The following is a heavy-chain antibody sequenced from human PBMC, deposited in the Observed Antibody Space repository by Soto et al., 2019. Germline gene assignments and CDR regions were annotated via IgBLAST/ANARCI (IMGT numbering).Heavy chain of an antibody. CDR2: IWYDGSNK. CDR1: GFTFSSYG. D-gene: IGHD3-22*01. V-gene: IGHV3-33*01. Sequence: GGALRLSCGASGFTFSSYGMHWVRQGPGKGLEWVAVIWYDGSNKYYADSVKGRFTISRDNSKNTLYLQMNSLRAEDTAVYYCARDRVESGYPEYFQHWGQGTLVTVSS. CDR3: ARDRVESGYPEYFQH. J-gene: IGHJ1*01.